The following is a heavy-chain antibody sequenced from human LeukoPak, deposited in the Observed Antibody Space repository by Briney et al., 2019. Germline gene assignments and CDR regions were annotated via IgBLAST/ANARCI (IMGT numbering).Heavy chain of an antibody. D-gene: IGHD3-16*01. CDR2: ISAYNGNT. J-gene: IGHJ3*02. CDR3: ARDPRTWAFDI. Sequence: ASVKVSCKASGYTFTGYYMHWVRQAPGQGLEWMGWISAYNGNTNYAQKLQGRVTMTTDTSTSTAYMELRSLRSDDTAVYYCARDPRTWAFDIWGQGTMVTVSS. CDR1: GYTFTGYY. V-gene: IGHV1-18*04.